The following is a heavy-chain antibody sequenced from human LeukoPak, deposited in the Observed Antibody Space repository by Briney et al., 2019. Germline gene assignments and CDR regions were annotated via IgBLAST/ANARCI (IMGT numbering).Heavy chain of an antibody. CDR1: GYTFNSYD. CDR3: AREREYSSSSDFDY. D-gene: IGHD6-6*01. V-gene: IGHV1-18*01. J-gene: IGHJ4*02. Sequence: ASVKVSCKASGYTFNSYDISWVRQATGQGLECMGWISAYNGNTNYAQKLQGRVTMTTDTSTSTAYMELRSLRSDDTAVYYCAREREYSSSSDFDYWGQGTLVTVSS. CDR2: ISAYNGNT.